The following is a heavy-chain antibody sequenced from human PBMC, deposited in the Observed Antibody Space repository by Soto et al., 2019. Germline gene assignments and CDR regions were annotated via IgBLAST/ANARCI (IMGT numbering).Heavy chain of an antibody. V-gene: IGHV3-74*03. J-gene: IGHJ4*02. CDR2: IDSDGTTT. CDR1: GFTFRRYW. CDR3: ARLGDSGYYLGPFDY. Sequence: EVQVVESGGGLVQPGGSLRLSCVASGFTFRRYWMHWVRLAPGKGLVWVSRIDSDGTTTQYEDSVRGRFTISRDNAKNTLFLQMNRLRAEGTAVYYCARLGDSGYYLGPFDYWGQGTLVTVSS. D-gene: IGHD3-22*01.